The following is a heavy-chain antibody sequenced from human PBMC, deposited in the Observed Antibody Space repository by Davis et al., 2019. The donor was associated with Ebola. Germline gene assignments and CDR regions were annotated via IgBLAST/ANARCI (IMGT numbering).Heavy chain of an antibody. CDR1: GYAFISYQ. CDR3: ARGLGMAFLDS. J-gene: IGHJ5*02. D-gene: IGHD2/OR15-2a*01. CDR2: INPNSGTT. V-gene: IGHV1-46*01. Sequence: AASVKVSCKASGYAFISYQIHWVRQAPGQGLEWMGIINPNSGTTRYAERFEGRFTMTRDTSTSTVYIEVSSLRPEDTAVYYCARGLGMAFLDSWGQGTQVTVSS.